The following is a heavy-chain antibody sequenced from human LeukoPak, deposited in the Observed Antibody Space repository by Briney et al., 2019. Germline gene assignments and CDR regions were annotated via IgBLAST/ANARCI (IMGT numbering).Heavy chain of an antibody. V-gene: IGHV4-34*01. CDR1: GGSISSYY. CDR2: INHSGST. J-gene: IGHJ6*03. D-gene: IGHD3-22*01. CDR3: ARGWDSSGYLYYYYYYMDV. Sequence: SETLSLTCTVSGGSISSYYWSWIRPPPGKGLEWIGEINHSGSTNYNPSLKSRVTISVDTSKNQFSLQLSSVTAADTAVYYCARGWDSSGYLYYYYYYMDVWGKGTTVTVSS.